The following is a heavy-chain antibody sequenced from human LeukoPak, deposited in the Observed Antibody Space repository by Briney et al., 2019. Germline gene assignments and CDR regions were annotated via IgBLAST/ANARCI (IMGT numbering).Heavy chain of an antibody. D-gene: IGHD2-15*01. CDR2: IRYDGSNK. Sequence: GGSLRLSCAVSGITFSSYGIHWVRQAPGKGLEWVAFIRYDGSNKYYADSVKGRFTISRDNSKNTLYLQMNSLRAEDTAVYYCAKGESCSGGSCYRAFDIWGQGTMVTVSS. CDR3: AKGESCSGGSCYRAFDI. J-gene: IGHJ3*02. V-gene: IGHV3-30*02. CDR1: GITFSSYG.